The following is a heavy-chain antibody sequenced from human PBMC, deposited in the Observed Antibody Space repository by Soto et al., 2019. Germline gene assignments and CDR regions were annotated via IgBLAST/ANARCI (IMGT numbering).Heavy chain of an antibody. D-gene: IGHD4-17*01. V-gene: IGHV4-39*01. CDR3: ARHVNYGEGSTPMIRPNWFDP. CDR2: IYYSGST. CDR1: GGSISSSSYY. J-gene: IGHJ5*02. Sequence: SETLSLTCTVSGGSISSSSYYWGWIRQPPGKGLEWIGSIYYSGSTYYNPSLKSRVTISVDTSKNQFSLKLSSVTAADTAVYYCARHVNYGEGSTPMIRPNWFDPWGQGTLVTVSS.